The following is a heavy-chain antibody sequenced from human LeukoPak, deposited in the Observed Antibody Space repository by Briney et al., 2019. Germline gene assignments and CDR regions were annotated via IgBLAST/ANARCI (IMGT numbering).Heavy chain of an antibody. CDR1: GFTFDDYA. D-gene: IGHD3-9*01. CDR3: AKDRTYDILTGFPDY. CDR2: ISWNSGSI. J-gene: IGHJ4*02. V-gene: IGHV3-9*01. Sequence: GGSLRLSCAASGFTFDDYAMHWVRQAPGRGLEWVSGISWNSGSIGYADSVKGRFTISRDNAKNSLYLQMNRLRAEDTALYYCAKDRTYDILTGFPDYWGQGTLVTVSS.